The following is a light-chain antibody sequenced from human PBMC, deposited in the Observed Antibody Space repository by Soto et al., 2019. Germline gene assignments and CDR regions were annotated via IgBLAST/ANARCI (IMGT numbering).Light chain of an antibody. CDR2: AAS. CDR1: HGINNY. Sequence: DIQMTQSPSSLSASVGDRVTITCRASHGINNYLAWYQQKPGKVPKLLIYAASTLQSGVPSRFCGSGSGTDFTLTISSLQPEDVATSYCQNHNSAPYTFGQGTKLEIK. J-gene: IGKJ2*01. CDR3: QNHNSAPYT. V-gene: IGKV1-27*01.